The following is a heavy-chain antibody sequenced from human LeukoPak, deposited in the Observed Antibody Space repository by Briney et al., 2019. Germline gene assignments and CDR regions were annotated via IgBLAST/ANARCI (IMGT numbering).Heavy chain of an antibody. Sequence: PGGSLRLSCAASGFTFSSYSMNWVRQAPGKGLEWVSSISSSSSYIYYADSVKGRFTISRDNAKNSLYLQMNSLRAEDTAVYYCARSKAVAGTRLAGYWGQGTLVTVSS. CDR2: ISSSSSYI. CDR3: ARSKAVAGTRLAGY. J-gene: IGHJ4*02. V-gene: IGHV3-21*01. D-gene: IGHD6-19*01. CDR1: GFTFSSYS.